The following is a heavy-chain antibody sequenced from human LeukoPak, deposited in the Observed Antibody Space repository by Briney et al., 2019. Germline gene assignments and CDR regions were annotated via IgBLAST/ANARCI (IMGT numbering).Heavy chain of an antibody. D-gene: IGHD3-10*01. CDR1: GGTFSSYT. CDR3: ARDYMVRGVFDY. Sequence: SVKVSCKASGGTFSSYTISWVRQAPGQGLEWMGRIIPILGIANYAQKFQGRVTITAEKSTSTAYMELSSLRSEDTAVYYCARDYMVRGVFDYWGQGTLVTVSS. J-gene: IGHJ4*02. V-gene: IGHV1-69*04. CDR2: IIPILGIA.